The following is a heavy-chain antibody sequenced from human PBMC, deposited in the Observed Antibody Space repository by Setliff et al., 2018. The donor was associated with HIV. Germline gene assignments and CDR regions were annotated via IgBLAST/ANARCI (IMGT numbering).Heavy chain of an antibody. D-gene: IGHD3-10*01. Sequence: ASVKVSCKASGYTFTNYDINWVRQSPGQGLGWLGWMNPNSGRAGSAQMFQGRLTMTTDTSTDTVYLELRSLASDDTAIYYCAREAPRYASGAFDMWGLGTMVTV. V-gene: IGHV1-8*02. J-gene: IGHJ3*02. CDR2: MNPNSGRA. CDR3: AREAPRYASGAFDM. CDR1: GYTFTNYD.